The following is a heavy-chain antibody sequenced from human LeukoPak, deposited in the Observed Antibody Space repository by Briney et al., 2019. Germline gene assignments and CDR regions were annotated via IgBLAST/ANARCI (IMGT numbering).Heavy chain of an antibody. CDR2: INHSGST. Sequence: ASETLSLTCAVYGGSFSGYYWSWIRQPPGKGLEWIGEINHSGSTNYNPSLKSRVTISVDTSKNQFSLKLSSVTAADTAVYHCARALAWYFDYWGQGILVTVSS. CDR3: ARALAWYFDY. CDR1: GGSFSGYY. V-gene: IGHV4-34*01. J-gene: IGHJ4*02.